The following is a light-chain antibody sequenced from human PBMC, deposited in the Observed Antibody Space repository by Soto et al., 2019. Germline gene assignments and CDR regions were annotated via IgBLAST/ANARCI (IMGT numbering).Light chain of an antibody. CDR1: NSNIGAGYG. J-gene: IGLJ3*02. CDR3: QSYDSRLSAWV. Sequence: QPVLTQPPSVSGAPGQRVTISCTGSNSNIGAGYGVHWYQQLPGTAPKLLIFGDSDRPSGVPDRFSGSRSGTSASLAITGLQAEDEADYYCQSYDSRLSAWVFGGGTKLTVL. CDR2: GDS. V-gene: IGLV1-40*01.